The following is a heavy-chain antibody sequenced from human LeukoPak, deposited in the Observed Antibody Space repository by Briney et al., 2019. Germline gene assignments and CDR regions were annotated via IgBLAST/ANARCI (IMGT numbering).Heavy chain of an antibody. V-gene: IGHV3-30*04. CDR2: ISYDGSNK. CDR1: GFTFSSYA. D-gene: IGHD3-22*01. Sequence: GGSLRLSCAASGFTFSSYAMHWVRQAPGKGLEWVAFISYDGSNKYFADSVKGRFTISRDNSKNTLYLQINSLRAEDTAVYYCARDLTMIVVSLDFWGQGTLVTISS. J-gene: IGHJ4*02. CDR3: ARDLTMIVVSLDF.